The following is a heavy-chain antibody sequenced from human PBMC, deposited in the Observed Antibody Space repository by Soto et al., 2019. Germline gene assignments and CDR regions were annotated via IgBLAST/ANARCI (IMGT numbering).Heavy chain of an antibody. Sequence: SVKVSCKASGGTFSSYAISWVRQAPGQGLEWMGGIIPIFGTANYAQKFQGRVTITADESTSTAYMELSSLRSEDTAVYYCARRGAGYRNYYYGMDVWGQGTTVTVS. V-gene: IGHV1-69*13. CDR2: IIPIFGTA. CDR1: GGTFSSYA. D-gene: IGHD1-26*01. J-gene: IGHJ6*02. CDR3: ARRGAGYRNYYYGMDV.